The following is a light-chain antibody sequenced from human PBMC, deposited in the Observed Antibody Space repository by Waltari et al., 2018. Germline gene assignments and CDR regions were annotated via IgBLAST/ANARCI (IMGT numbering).Light chain of an antibody. J-gene: IGKJ2*01. CDR1: QTIGRS. V-gene: IGKV3-15*01. CDR3: QQYGRSWNT. CDR2: GAS. Sequence: ETVVTQSPATLSVSPGERATLSCRTSQTIGRSLAWYQQKPGQAPRLVIYGASIRATGIPPRFSGSGSETEFALTISGLQSEDFAVYYCQQYGRSWNTFGQGTKLEIK.